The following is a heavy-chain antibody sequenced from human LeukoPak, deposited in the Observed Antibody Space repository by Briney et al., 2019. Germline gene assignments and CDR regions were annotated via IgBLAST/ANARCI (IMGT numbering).Heavy chain of an antibody. CDR1: GGSISSYY. Sequence: SETLSLTCTVSGGSISSYYWSWIRQPPGKGLEWIGYIYYSGSTNYNPSLKSRVTISVDTSKNQFSLKLSSVTAADTAVYYCAREGLGYCSGGSCNGAFDIWGQGTMVTVSS. J-gene: IGHJ3*02. CDR2: IYYSGST. CDR3: AREGLGYCSGGSCNGAFDI. V-gene: IGHV4-59*01. D-gene: IGHD2-15*01.